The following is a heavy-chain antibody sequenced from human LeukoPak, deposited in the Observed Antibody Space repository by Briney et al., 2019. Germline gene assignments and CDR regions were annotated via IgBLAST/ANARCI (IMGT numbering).Heavy chain of an antibody. D-gene: IGHD3-3*01. CDR2: INTNTGNP. CDR3: AILIGPTIFDY. J-gene: IGHJ6*04. Sequence: GASVKVSCKASGYTFTSYTMNWVRQAPGQGLEWMGWINTNTGNPTYAQGFTGRFVFSLDTSVSTAYLQISRLKAEDSAVYYCAILIGPTIFDYWGKGTTVTVSS. V-gene: IGHV7-4-1*02. CDR1: GYTFTSYT.